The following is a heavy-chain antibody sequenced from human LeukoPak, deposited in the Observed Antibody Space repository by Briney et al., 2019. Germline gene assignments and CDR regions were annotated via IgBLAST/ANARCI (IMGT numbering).Heavy chain of an antibody. D-gene: IGHD3-22*01. CDR2: IYTSGST. Sequence: SETLSLTCTVSGGSISTCYWSWIRQPAGKGLEWIGRIYTSGSTNYNPSLKSRVTMSVDTSKNQFSLKLSSVTAADTAVYYCARGKSGYYLNYYYYYMDVWGKGTTVTISS. J-gene: IGHJ6*03. CDR3: ARGKSGYYLNYYYYYMDV. V-gene: IGHV4-4*07. CDR1: GGSISTCY.